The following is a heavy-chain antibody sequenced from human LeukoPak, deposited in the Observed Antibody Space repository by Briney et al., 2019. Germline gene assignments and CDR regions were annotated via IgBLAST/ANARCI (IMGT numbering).Heavy chain of an antibody. CDR1: GFTFRNYA. CDR3: AKDPYGDYLSWFDP. D-gene: IGHD4-17*01. V-gene: IGHV3-23*01. CDR2: IIGSGGIT. Sequence: GGTLRLSCVDSGFTFRNYAMRWVRQTPGKGLEWVSPIIGSGGITYYAASVKGRFTISTDNSKIPLFLQVNSLRADDTAVYYCAKDPYGDYLSWFDPWGQGTLVTVSS. J-gene: IGHJ5*02.